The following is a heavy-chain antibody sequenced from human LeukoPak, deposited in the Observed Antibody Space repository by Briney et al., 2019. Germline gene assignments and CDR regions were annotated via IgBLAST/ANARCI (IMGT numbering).Heavy chain of an antibody. Sequence: GGSLRLSCAASGFTFIDYSMNWVRQAPGEGLEWLSSISSSSSYIYYADSVKGRFTISRDNAKNSLYLQMSGLRAEDTAVYYCARDSSGYSDYWGQGTLVTVSS. V-gene: IGHV3-21*01. CDR3: ARDSSGYSDY. CDR2: ISSSSSYI. J-gene: IGHJ4*02. CDR1: GFTFIDYS. D-gene: IGHD3-22*01.